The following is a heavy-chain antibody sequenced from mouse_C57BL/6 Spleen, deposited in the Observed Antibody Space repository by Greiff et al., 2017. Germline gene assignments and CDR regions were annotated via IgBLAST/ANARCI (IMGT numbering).Heavy chain of an antibody. CDR1: GYTFTEYT. J-gene: IGHJ2*01. CDR2: FYPGNGSI. Sequence: QVQLQQSGAELVKPWASVMLSFKSPGYTFTEYTIPWVKQRSGQGLEWFGWFYPGNGSIKYNEKFKDKATLTADKSSSTVYMELSRLTSEDSAVYFCARHEETTVVATSYFDCWGQGTTLTVSS. V-gene: IGHV1-62-2*01. D-gene: IGHD1-1*01. CDR3: ARHEETTVVATSYFDC.